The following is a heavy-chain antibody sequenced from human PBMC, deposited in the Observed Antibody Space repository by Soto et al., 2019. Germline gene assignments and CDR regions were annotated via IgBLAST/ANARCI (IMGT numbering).Heavy chain of an antibody. CDR3: SRARYCTSPSCYNHYYYGMDI. Sequence: QAQLVQSGGEVKKPGASVRVYCKASGYTFTQYGITWVRQAPGQGLEWMGWIGVYNGKTNYARKLQGRVLMTADTSASTAYMELRSLRSDDTAVDYCSRARYCTSPSCYNHYYYGMDIWGQGTTVSV. CDR1: GYTFTQYG. D-gene: IGHD2-2*02. V-gene: IGHV1-18*04. CDR2: IGVYNGKT. J-gene: IGHJ6*02.